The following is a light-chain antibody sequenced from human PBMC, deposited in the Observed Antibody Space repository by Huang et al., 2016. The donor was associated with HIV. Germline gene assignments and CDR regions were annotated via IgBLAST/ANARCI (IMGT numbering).Light chain of an antibody. CDR2: GAS. V-gene: IGKV3-15*01. CDR3: QQYNNWPPAT. Sequence: EIVMTQSPATLSVSPGERATLSCRASQSVSSNLAWYQQKPGQAPRLLIDGASTRATGIPARFSGSGSGTEFTLTISSLQSEDVAVYYCQQYNNWPPATFGPGTKVDIK. CDR1: QSVSSN. J-gene: IGKJ3*01.